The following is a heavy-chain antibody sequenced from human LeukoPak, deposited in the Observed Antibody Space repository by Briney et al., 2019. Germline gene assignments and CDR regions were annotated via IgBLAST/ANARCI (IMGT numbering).Heavy chain of an antibody. Sequence: SETLSLTCTVSGGSISSGSYYRSWIRQPAGKGLEWIGRIYTSGSTNYNPSLKSRVTISVDTSKNQFSLKLRSVTAADTVVYYCARGSTQKILTGYPWAFDIWGQGTMVTVSS. V-gene: IGHV4-61*02. CDR1: GGSISSGSYY. J-gene: IGHJ3*02. CDR2: IYTSGST. D-gene: IGHD3-9*01. CDR3: ARGSTQKILTGYPWAFDI.